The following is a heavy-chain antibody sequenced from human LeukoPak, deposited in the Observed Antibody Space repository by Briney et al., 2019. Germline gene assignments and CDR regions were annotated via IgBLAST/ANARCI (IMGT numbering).Heavy chain of an antibody. D-gene: IGHD3-9*01. V-gene: IGHV1-2*02. CDR2: INPNSGGT. CDR1: GYTFTGYY. CDR3: ATTFDYSYYFDY. Sequence: ASVKVSCKASGYTFTGYYMHWVRQAPGQGLEWMGWINPNSGGTNYAQKFQGRATMTRDTSISTAYMELSRLRSDDTAVYYCATTFDYSYYFDYWGQGTLVTVSS. J-gene: IGHJ4*02.